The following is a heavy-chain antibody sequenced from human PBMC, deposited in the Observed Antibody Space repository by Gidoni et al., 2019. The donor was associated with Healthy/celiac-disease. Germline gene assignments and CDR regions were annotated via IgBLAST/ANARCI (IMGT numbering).Heavy chain of an antibody. CDR1: GGSISSGSYY. J-gene: IGHJ5*02. CDR2: IYTSGST. CDR3: ARDGELLGSWFDP. Sequence: QVQLQESGPGLVKPSQTLSLTCTVSGGSISSGSYYWSLIRQPAGKGLEWIGRIYTSGSTNYNPSLKSRVTISVDTSKNQFSLKLSSVTAADTAVYYCARDGELLGSWFDPWGQGTLVTVSS. V-gene: IGHV4-61*02. D-gene: IGHD1-26*01.